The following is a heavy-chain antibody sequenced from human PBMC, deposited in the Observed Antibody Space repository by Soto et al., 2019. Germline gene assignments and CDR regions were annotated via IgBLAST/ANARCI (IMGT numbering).Heavy chain of an antibody. CDR3: ARRGRSGWYRFQH. J-gene: IGHJ1*01. CDR1: GGSFSGYY. CDR2: INHSGST. D-gene: IGHD6-19*01. V-gene: IGHV4-34*01. Sequence: QVQLQQWGAGLLKPSETLSLTCAVYGGSFSGYYWSWIRQPPGKGLEWIGEINHSGSTNYNPSLKSRVTLSVDTPKNQFSLKLSSVTAADTAVYYCARRGRSGWYRFQHWGQGTLVTVSS.